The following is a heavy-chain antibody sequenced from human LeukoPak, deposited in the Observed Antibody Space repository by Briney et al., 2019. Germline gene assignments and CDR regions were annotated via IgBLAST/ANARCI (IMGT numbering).Heavy chain of an antibody. J-gene: IGHJ4*02. CDR2: IRYDGSNK. CDR1: GFTFSSYA. V-gene: IGHV3-30*02. CDR3: AKTQSDFWSGYSVDY. Sequence: PGGSLRLSCAASGFTFSSYAMHSVRQAPGKGLEWVAFIRYDGSNKYYADSVKGRFTISRDNSKNTLYLQMNSLRAEDTTVYYCAKTQSDFWSGYSVDYWGQGTLVTVSS. D-gene: IGHD3-3*01.